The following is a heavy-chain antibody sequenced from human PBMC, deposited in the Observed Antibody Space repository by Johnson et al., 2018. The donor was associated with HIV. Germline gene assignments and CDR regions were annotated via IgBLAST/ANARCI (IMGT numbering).Heavy chain of an antibody. CDR3: ARDWGWLSPVHAFDI. V-gene: IGHV3-33*01. CDR2: IWYDGGNK. Sequence: QVQLMESGGGVVQPGRSLRLSCAASGFTFSSYGMHWVRQAPGKGLDWVAVIWYDGGNKYYADSVKGRFTISRDNAKNTLYLQMNSLRAEDTAVYYCARDWGWLSPVHAFDIWGQGTMVTVSS. CDR1: GFTFSSYG. D-gene: IGHD5-24*01. J-gene: IGHJ3*02.